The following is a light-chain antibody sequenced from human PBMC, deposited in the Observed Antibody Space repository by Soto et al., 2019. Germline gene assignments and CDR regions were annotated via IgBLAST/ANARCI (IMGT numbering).Light chain of an antibody. Sequence: QLVLTQSPSASASLGASVKLTCTLSSGHSNYAIAWHQQQPEKGPRYLMKLNSDGSHRKGDGIPDRCSGSSSGAERYLAISSLHSEDEADYYCQAWDTGTQNFFGTGTKLTVL. J-gene: IGLJ1*01. CDR1: SGHSNYA. CDR2: LNSDGSH. CDR3: QAWDTGTQNF. V-gene: IGLV4-69*01.